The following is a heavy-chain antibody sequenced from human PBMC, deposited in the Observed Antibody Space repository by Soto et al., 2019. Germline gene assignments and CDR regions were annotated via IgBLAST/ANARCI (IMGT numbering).Heavy chain of an antibody. CDR3: AKAKNDYNWDNRPPFDY. V-gene: IGHV3-23*01. J-gene: IGHJ4*02. CDR2: ISANDVGT. CDR1: GFTLRNYA. Sequence: GGSLRLSCEASGFTLRNYAMTWVRQAPGKGLEWVSLISANDVGTYYAESVKTRFTISTDQSRNTVYLQMGSLRADDTAIYYCAKAKNDYNWDNRPPFDYWGQGTLVTVSS. D-gene: IGHD1-20*01.